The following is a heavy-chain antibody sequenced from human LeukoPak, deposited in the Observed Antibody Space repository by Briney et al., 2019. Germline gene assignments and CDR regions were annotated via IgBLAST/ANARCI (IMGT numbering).Heavy chain of an antibody. D-gene: IGHD6-19*01. CDR2: IYSGGST. V-gene: IGHV3-53*01. Sequence: VGTLRLSPAPSGFTVCSNYISWVPEAPGTGLQWASTIYSGGSTCYADSAKGRFTISRATSKNTLSLQKNSLRGEDTAVYYCARNGYTSGWYRNWGQGTLVTVSS. CDR1: GFTVCSNY. CDR3: ARNGYTSGWYRN. J-gene: IGHJ4*02.